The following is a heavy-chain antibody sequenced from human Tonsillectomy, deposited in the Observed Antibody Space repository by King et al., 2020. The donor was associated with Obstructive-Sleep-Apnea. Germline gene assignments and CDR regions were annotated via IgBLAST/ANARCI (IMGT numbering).Heavy chain of an antibody. Sequence: VQLQESGPGLVKPSGTLSLTCAVFGDSISSSNWWSWVRQSPGEGLEWIGEIYHSGSPNYTPSLKSRVTISVDNAKNQFSLKLSPVTAADTAVYYCARHYDSSGYYNYYWGQGALVTVSS. CDR3: ARHYDSSGYYNYY. J-gene: IGHJ4*02. V-gene: IGHV4-4*02. D-gene: IGHD3-22*01. CDR2: IYHSGSP. CDR1: GDSISSSNW.